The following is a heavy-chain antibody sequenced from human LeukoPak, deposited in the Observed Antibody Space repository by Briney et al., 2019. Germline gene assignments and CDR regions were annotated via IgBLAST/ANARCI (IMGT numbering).Heavy chain of an antibody. D-gene: IGHD2-21*01. J-gene: IGHJ4*02. CDR2: IDTSGSTT. Sequence: GGSLGLSCAASGFSFSSYEWNWVRQAPGKGLEWISYIDTSGSTTFYAVSVKGRFTTSRDNAKNSLFLQMSSLRAEDTALYYCARETIGCGGDCLDFWGQGTRVTVSS. CDR3: ARETIGCGGDCLDF. CDR1: GFSFSSYE. V-gene: IGHV3-48*03.